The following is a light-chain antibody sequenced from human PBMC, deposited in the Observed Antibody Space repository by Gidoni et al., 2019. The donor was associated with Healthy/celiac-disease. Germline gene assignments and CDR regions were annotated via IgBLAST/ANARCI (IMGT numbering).Light chain of an antibody. V-gene: IGLV1-40*01. CDR2: GNS. CDR1: SAHIGAGYD. Sequence: QSVLTQPPSVSGAPGQRVTISCTGSSAHIGAGYDVHWYQQLPGTAPKLLIYGNSNRPSGVPDRFSGSKSGTSASRAITGLQAEDEADYYCQSYDSSLWAVFGGGTKLTVL. J-gene: IGLJ2*01. CDR3: QSYDSSLWAV.